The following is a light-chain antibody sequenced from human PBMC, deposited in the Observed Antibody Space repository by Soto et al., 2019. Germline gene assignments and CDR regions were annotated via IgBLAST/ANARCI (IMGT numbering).Light chain of an antibody. J-gene: IGKJ1*01. CDR2: DAS. CDR3: QPYNSYSQT. CDR1: QSISSW. Sequence: DIQMTQSPSTLSASVGDRVTITCRASQSISSWLAWYQQKPGKAPKLLIYDASSWESGVPSRFSGSGSGTEFTLTICSLQPDDFASYYCQPYNSYSQTFGQGTKVEIK. V-gene: IGKV1-5*01.